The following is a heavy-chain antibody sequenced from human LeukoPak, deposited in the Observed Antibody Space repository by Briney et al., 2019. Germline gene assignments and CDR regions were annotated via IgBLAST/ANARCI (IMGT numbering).Heavy chain of an antibody. V-gene: IGHV3-23*01. CDR3: ASYDILSYYFDY. CDR1: GFTFSTYA. J-gene: IGHJ4*02. CDR2: VTGSGSST. D-gene: IGHD3-9*01. Sequence: PGGSLRLSCAASGFTFSTYAMTWVRQAPGKGLEWVSTVTGSGSSTHYADSVKGRFTISRDNSKSTLYLQMNSLRAEDTAVYYCASYDILSYYFDYWGQGTLVTVSS.